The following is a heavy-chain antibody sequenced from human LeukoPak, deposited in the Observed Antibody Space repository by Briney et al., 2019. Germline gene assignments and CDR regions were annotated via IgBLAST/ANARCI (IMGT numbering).Heavy chain of an antibody. CDR2: IYHSGST. D-gene: IGHD3-16*01. J-gene: IGHJ5*02. Sequence: SETLSLTCTVSGYSISSGYYWGWIRQPPGKGLEWIGSIYHSGSTNYNPSLKSRVTISVDTSKNQFSLKLSSVTAADTAVYYCARLRGWITFGGVTWGQGTLVTVSS. V-gene: IGHV4-38-2*02. CDR1: GYSISSGYY. CDR3: ARLRGWITFGGVT.